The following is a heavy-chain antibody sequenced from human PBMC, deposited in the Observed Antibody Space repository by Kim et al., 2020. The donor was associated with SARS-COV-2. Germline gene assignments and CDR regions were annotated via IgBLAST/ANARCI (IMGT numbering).Heavy chain of an antibody. D-gene: IGHD1-26*01. Sequence: ASVKVSCKSSGYTFTHYGIGWVRQAPGQGLEWMGWISPKNGYTNYAQKLQGRVTMTTDTSTTTAYMELRGLRSDDTAVYYCARDLEARSSYYVLGYFDYWGQGTLVTVSS. V-gene: IGHV1-18*01. J-gene: IGHJ4*02. CDR1: GYTFTHYG. CDR2: ISPKNGYT. CDR3: ARDLEARSSYYVLGYFDY.